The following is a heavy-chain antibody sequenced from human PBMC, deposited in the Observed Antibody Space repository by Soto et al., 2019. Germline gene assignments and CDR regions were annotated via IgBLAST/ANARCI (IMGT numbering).Heavy chain of an antibody. D-gene: IGHD3-10*01. J-gene: IGHJ4*02. V-gene: IGHV3-23*01. CDR1: GVTFTDYA. Sequence: GGSLRLSCAASGVTFTDYAMSWVRQAPGKGLEWVSLIDASGGYTYYADSVKGRFTISRDNSKNTLYLQMNSLRAEDTAVYYCVLWPPYYFDYWGQGTLVTVSS. CDR2: IDASGGYT. CDR3: VLWPPYYFDY.